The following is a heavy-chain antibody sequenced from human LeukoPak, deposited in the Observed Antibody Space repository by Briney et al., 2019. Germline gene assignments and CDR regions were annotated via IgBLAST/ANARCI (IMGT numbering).Heavy chain of an antibody. V-gene: IGHV3-30*02. J-gene: IGHJ4*02. CDR2: KRYDGDTT. Sequence: GGSLRLSCAASGFTFSSYGMHWVRQAPGKGLEWVAFKRYDGDTTYYADSVKGRFTISRDNFKSTLYLQMNSLRGEDTAVYYCARSESAWAFDNWGQGTLVTVSS. CDR3: ARSESAWAFDN. CDR1: GFTFSSYG. D-gene: IGHD3-3*01.